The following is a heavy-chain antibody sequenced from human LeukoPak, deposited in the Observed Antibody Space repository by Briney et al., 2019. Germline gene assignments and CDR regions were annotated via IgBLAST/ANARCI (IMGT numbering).Heavy chain of an antibody. Sequence: GGSLRLSCAVSGFTFSSYWMSWVRQAPGKGLEWVANIKYDGTEKYYADSVKGRFTISRDKAENSLHLQMNSLRVEDTAVYYCAKHPYNDFWSGYYKGFDYWGQGTLVTVSS. CDR1: GFTFSSYW. D-gene: IGHD3-3*01. CDR3: AKHPYNDFWSGYYKGFDY. CDR2: IKYDGTEK. J-gene: IGHJ4*02. V-gene: IGHV3-7*03.